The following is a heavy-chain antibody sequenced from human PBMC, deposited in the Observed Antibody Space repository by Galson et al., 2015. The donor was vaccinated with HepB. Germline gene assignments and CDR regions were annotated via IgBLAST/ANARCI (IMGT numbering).Heavy chain of an antibody. CDR3: ASILTGGRTYYYYGMDV. CDR1: GFTFSSYG. Sequence: SLRLSCAASGFTFSSYGMHWVRQAPGKGLEWVAVIWYDGSNKYHADSVKGRFTISRDNSKNTLYLQMNSLRAEDTAVYYCASILTGGRTYYYYGMDVWGQGTTVTVSS. J-gene: IGHJ6*02. CDR2: IWYDGSNK. V-gene: IGHV3-33*01. D-gene: IGHD3-9*01.